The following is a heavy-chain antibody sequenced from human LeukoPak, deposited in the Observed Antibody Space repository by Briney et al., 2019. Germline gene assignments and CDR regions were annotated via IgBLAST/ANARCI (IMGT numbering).Heavy chain of an antibody. Sequence: SETLSLTCTVSGDSISSYYWSWIRQPPGKGLEWIGEINHSGSTNYNPSLKSRVTISVDTSKNQFSLELSSVTAADTAVYYCARRPPKYYDFWSGPNWFDPWGQGTLVTVSS. CDR1: GDSISSYY. J-gene: IGHJ5*02. CDR3: ARRPPKYYDFWSGPNWFDP. V-gene: IGHV4-34*01. D-gene: IGHD3-3*01. CDR2: INHSGST.